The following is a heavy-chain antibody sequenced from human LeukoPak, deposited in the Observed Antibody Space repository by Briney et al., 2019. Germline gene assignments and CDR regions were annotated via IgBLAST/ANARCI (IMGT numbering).Heavy chain of an antibody. CDR3: ARNGPDIVVVPAASRRGPYDY. V-gene: IGHV3-7*01. CDR1: GFTFSSYW. CDR2: IKQDGSEK. D-gene: IGHD2-2*01. Sequence: PRGSLRLSCAASGFTFSSYWMSWVRQAPGKGLEWVANIKQDGSEKYYVDSVKGRFTISRDNAKNSLYLQMNSLRAEDTAVYYCARNGPDIVVVPAASRRGPYDYWGQGTLVTVSS. J-gene: IGHJ4*02.